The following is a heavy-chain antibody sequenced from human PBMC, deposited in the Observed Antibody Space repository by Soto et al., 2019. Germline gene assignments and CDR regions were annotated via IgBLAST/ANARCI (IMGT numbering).Heavy chain of an antibody. CDR2: IKSKTDGGTT. CDR3: TTLRCSGGSCYSMQYYFDY. Sequence: PGGSLRLSCAASGFTFSNAWMSWVRQAPGKGLEWVGRIKSKTDGGTTDYAAPVKGRFTISRDDSKNTLYLQMNSLKTEDTAVYYCTTLRCSGGSCYSMQYYFDYWGQGTLVTVS. D-gene: IGHD2-15*01. J-gene: IGHJ4*02. V-gene: IGHV3-15*01. CDR1: GFTFSNAW.